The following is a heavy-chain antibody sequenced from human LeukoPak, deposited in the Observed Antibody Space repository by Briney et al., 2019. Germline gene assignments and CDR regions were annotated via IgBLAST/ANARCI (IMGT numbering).Heavy chain of an antibody. Sequence: ASVKVSCKASGYTFTGYYVHWVRQAPGQGLEWMGRVNPNSGDTNYAQKFQGRVTMTRDTSISTAYMELSRLRSDDTAVYYCARDYCDGDFFPDYWGQGTLVTFSS. J-gene: IGHJ4*02. D-gene: IGHD2-21*02. V-gene: IGHV1-2*06. CDR3: ARDYCDGDFFPDY. CDR1: GYTFTGYY. CDR2: VNPNSGDT.